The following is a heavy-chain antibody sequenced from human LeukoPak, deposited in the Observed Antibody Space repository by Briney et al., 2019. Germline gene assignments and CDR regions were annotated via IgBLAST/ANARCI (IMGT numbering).Heavy chain of an antibody. D-gene: IGHD3-16*01. Sequence: PGGSLRLSCAASGFTVSFNYMSWVRQAPGKGLEWISVISGSGGSTYYADSVKGRFTISRDNSKNTLYLQMNSLRAEDTAIYYCARWIHATGGLDYWGQGTLVTVSS. CDR3: ARWIHATGGLDY. CDR1: GFTVSFNY. J-gene: IGHJ4*02. V-gene: IGHV3-23*01. CDR2: ISGSGGST.